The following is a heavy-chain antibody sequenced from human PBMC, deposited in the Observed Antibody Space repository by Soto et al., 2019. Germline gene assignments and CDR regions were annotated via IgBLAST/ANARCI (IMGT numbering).Heavy chain of an antibody. D-gene: IGHD3-3*01. Sequence: PGVSLRLSFAASGFTFSDHYRSWIRQAPGKGLEWVSYISSSGSTIYYADSVKGRFTISRDNAKNSLYLQMNSLRAEDTAVYYCARDLRKYYDFWSGRPDAFDIWGQGTMVTVSS. J-gene: IGHJ3*02. CDR2: ISSSGSTI. CDR3: ARDLRKYYDFWSGRPDAFDI. V-gene: IGHV3-11*01. CDR1: GFTFSDHY.